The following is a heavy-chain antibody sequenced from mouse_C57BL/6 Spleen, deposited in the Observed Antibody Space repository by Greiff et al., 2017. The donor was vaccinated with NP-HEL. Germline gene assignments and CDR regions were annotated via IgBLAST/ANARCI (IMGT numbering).Heavy chain of an antibody. CDR1: GYTFTRYG. D-gene: IGHD1-1*01. CDR2: IYIGNGYT. J-gene: IGHJ2*01. CDR3: ASVPNYYGSSDY. V-gene: IGHV1-58*01. Sequence: EVQLQQSGAELVRPGSSVKMSCKTSGYTFTRYGINWVKQRPGQGLEWIGYIYIGNGYTASNETFQGKATLTYDTSSSTAYMQLSSLTSEDSAIYFCASVPNYYGSSDYWGQGTTRTVSS.